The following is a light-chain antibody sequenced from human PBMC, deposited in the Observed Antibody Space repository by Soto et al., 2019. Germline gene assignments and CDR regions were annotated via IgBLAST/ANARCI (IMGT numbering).Light chain of an antibody. Sequence: EIVLTQSPGTLSLSPGERATLYCRASQSVSDFLAWHQQKPGQAPRLLIYGASTRATGIPDRFSGSGSGTEFTLTISRLEPEDFAIYYCQQHNDWPTFGQGTRLEIK. CDR2: GAS. CDR1: QSVSDF. V-gene: IGKV3D-15*01. J-gene: IGKJ5*01. CDR3: QQHNDWPT.